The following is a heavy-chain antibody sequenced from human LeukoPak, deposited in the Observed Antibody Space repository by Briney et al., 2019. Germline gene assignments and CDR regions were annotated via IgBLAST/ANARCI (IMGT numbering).Heavy chain of an antibody. D-gene: IGHD5-18*01. CDR3: ASTKMDTRPKQDGVGAFDI. V-gene: IGHV4-38-2*02. J-gene: IGHJ3*02. Sequence: PSETLSLTCTVSGYSISSGYYWGWIRQPPGRGLEWIGSIYHSGSTYYNPSLKSRVTISVDTSKNQFSLKLSSVTAADTAVYYCASTKMDTRPKQDGVGAFDIWGQGTMVTVSS. CDR2: IYHSGST. CDR1: GYSISSGYY.